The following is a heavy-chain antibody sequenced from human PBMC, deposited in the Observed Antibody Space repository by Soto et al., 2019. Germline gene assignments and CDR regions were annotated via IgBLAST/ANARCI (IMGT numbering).Heavy chain of an antibody. Sequence: QVQLQESGPGLVKPSQTLSLTCSVSGGSISRGGYYWSWIRQHTGKGLAWIGYLYYTGSTSYNPSLTIRLTLSVDTSKTQFSLKLSSVTAADTAVYYCASFRGCPTYYFAYWGQGTLVTVSS. CDR2: LYYTGST. D-gene: IGHD3-10*01. CDR1: GGSISRGGYY. V-gene: IGHV4-31*03. J-gene: IGHJ4*02. CDR3: ASFRGCPTYYFAY.